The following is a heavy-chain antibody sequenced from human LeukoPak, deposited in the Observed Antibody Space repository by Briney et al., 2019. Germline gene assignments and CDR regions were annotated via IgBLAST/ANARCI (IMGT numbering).Heavy chain of an antibody. CDR3: ARTNPVYGDYDY. J-gene: IGHJ4*02. V-gene: IGHV3-53*01. CDR1: VFTLTDNY. CDR2: IYPDGRT. D-gene: IGHD4-17*01. Sequence: PGWALRLSCAVCVFTLTDNYMSWLGQAPGKGRQWVSVIYPDGRTYYAESVKGRFTMPRDISRNTLFLQMNSLTPDDTAVHYCARTNPVYGDYDYWGQGTLVTVSS.